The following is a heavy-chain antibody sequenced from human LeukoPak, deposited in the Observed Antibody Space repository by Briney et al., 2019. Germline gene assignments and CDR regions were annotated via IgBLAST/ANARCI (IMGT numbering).Heavy chain of an antibody. CDR3: AKGIGYSYGRYYFDY. D-gene: IGHD5-18*01. J-gene: IGHJ4*02. Sequence: GGSLRPSCAASGFTFSSYAMGWVRQAPGKGLEWVSAITASGGNTHYADSVKGRFTISRDNSKNTLYLQVNSLRAEDTAVYYCAKGIGYSYGRYYFDYWGQGTLVTVSS. V-gene: IGHV3-23*01. CDR1: GFTFSSYA. CDR2: ITASGGNT.